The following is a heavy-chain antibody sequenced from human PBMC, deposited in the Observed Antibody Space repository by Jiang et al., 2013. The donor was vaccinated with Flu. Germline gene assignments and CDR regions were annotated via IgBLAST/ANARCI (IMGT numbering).Heavy chain of an antibody. CDR3: AKSEGGIQWLSSYYFDY. CDR1: GFTFSSYA. Sequence: VQLLESGGGLVQPGGSLRLSCAASGFTFSSYAMSWVRQAPGKGLEWVSAISGSGGSTYYADSVKGRFTISRDNSKNTLYLQMNSLRAEDTAVYYCAKSEGGIQWLSSYYFDYWGQGTLVTVSS. J-gene: IGHJ4*02. CDR2: ISGSGGST. V-gene: IGHV3-23*01. D-gene: IGHD6-19*01.